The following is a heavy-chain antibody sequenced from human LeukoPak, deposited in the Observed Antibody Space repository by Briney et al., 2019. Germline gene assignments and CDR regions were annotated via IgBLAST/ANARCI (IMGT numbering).Heavy chain of an antibody. CDR1: GYTFTGYY. Sequence: ASVKVSCKTSGYTFTGYYIHWVRQAPGQGLEWMGRINPNSGGTNFAQRFEDRVTMTRDTSISTAYMELVRLRSDDTAVYFCARESPEDAFDIWGQGTMVTVSS. V-gene: IGHV1-2*06. J-gene: IGHJ3*02. CDR2: INPNSGGT. CDR3: ARESPEDAFDI.